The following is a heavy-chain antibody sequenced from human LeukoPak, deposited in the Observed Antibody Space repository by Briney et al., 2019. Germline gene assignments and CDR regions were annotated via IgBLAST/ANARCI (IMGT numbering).Heavy chain of an antibody. CDR1: AFTFSDYW. CDR2: IKEDGSEK. D-gene: IGHD1-7*01. CDR3: ARSSRELGGYAPWELMPPFDY. V-gene: IGHV3-7*01. J-gene: IGHJ4*02. Sequence: GGSLRLSCAASAFTFSDYWMTWVRQAPGKGLERVANIKEDGSEKYYVDSVKGRFTISRDNAKNSLYLQMSSLRDDDTAVYYCARSSRELGGYAPWELMPPFDYWGQGTLVTVSS.